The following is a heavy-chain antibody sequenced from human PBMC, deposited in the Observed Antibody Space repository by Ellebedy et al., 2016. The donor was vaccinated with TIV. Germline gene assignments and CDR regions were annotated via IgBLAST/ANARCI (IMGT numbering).Heavy chain of an antibody. CDR2: IAVYNGHT. CDR3: ARSRLGGGHWYFDF. Sequence: ASVKVSXXVSDYTFTRYGMSWVRQAPGQGLEWMGWIAVYNGHTKYAQKFQDRVVMTTETATSTVYMELRSLRSDDTAVYYCARSRLGGGHWYFDFWGRGTLVTVSS. V-gene: IGHV1-18*01. CDR1: DYTFTRYG. D-gene: IGHD3-10*01. J-gene: IGHJ2*01.